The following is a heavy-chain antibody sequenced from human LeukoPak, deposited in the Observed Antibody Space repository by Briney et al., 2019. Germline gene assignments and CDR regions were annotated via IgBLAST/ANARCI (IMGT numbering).Heavy chain of an antibody. J-gene: IGHJ6*03. CDR1: GYTCSRYY. CDR2: IDPSGSTT. V-gene: IGHV1-46*03. CDR3: ARPPRPFYYYYMAI. Sequence: ASVKVSCKTSGYTCSRYYMNWVRQAPGQGLEWMGIIDPSGSTTSYAPKFQGRLTMTRDTSTSTDYMELTGLTSEDTAVYYCARPPRPFYYYYMAIWGTGTTVTVSS.